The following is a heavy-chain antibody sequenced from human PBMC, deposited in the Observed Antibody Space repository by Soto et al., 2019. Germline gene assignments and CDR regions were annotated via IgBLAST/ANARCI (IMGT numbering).Heavy chain of an antibody. V-gene: IGHV4-30-4*01. CDR3: ARDPLTAYSGSYG. CDR1: GGSISSGDYY. D-gene: IGHD1-26*01. Sequence: QVQLQESGPGLVKPSQTLSLTCTVSGGSISSGDYYWSWIRQPPGKGLEWIGYIYYSGSTYYNPSLKSRVTISVDTSQNQFSLKLSSVTAADTAVYYCARDPLTAYSGSYGWGQGTLVTVSS. CDR2: IYYSGST. J-gene: IGHJ4*02.